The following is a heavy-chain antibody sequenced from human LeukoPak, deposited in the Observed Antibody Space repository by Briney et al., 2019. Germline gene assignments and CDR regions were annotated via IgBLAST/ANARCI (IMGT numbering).Heavy chain of an antibody. D-gene: IGHD3-3*01. J-gene: IGHJ5*02. CDR2: INHSGST. CDR3: ARLDFYNWFDP. Sequence: SETLSLTCAVYGGSFSGYYWSWIRQPPGKGLEWIGEINHSGSTNYNPSLKSRVTISVDTSKNQFSLKLSPVTAADTAVFYCARLDFYNWFDPWGQGTVVTVSS. CDR1: GGSFSGYY. V-gene: IGHV4-34*01.